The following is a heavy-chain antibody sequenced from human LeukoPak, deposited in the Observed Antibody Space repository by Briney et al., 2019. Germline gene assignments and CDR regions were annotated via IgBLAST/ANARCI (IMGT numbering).Heavy chain of an antibody. CDR1: GFTFSNYW. V-gene: IGHV3-30*03. CDR3: ARVSVLLWFGELLPPDY. J-gene: IGHJ4*02. D-gene: IGHD3-10*01. CDR2: ISYDGSNK. Sequence: GGSLRLSCAASGFTFSNYWMTWVRQAPGKGLEWVAVISYDGSNKYYADSVKGRFTISRDNSKNTLYLQMNSLRAEDTAVYYCARVSVLLWFGELLPPDYWGQGTLVTVSS.